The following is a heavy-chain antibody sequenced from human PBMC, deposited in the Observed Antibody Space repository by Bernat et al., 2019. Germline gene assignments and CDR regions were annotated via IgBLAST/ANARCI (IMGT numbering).Heavy chain of an antibody. CDR1: GFTFDDYA. CDR2: ISWNSDKI. CDR3: AKDKYSSSSEEGFFDY. J-gene: IGHJ4*02. V-gene: IGHV3-9*01. Sequence: EVQLVESGGGLVQPERSLRLSCAASGFTFDDYAMHWVRQAPGKGLEWVSGISWNSDKIDYADSVKCRFTNSRDNAKKAMYLQMNRLRVKDTALYYCAKDKYSSSSEEGFFDYWGQGTLVTVSS. D-gene: IGHD6-6*01.